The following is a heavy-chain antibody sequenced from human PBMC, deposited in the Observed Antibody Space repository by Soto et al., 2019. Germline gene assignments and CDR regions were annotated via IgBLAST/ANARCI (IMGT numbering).Heavy chain of an antibody. D-gene: IGHD3-9*01. CDR3: ARLLTEGATFREDAFDL. CDR1: RYTFTSHG. J-gene: IGHJ3*01. V-gene: IGHV1-18*01. CDR2: ISTFNGKT. Sequence: QIQLVQSGGDVKTPGASVKVSCTTSRYTFTSHGIAWVRQAPGQGLEWMGWISTFNGKTDYAQKFQGRVTRTADTTTSTVHMELRSLRSDDTAVYYCARLLTEGATFREDAFDLWGPGTKVTVSS.